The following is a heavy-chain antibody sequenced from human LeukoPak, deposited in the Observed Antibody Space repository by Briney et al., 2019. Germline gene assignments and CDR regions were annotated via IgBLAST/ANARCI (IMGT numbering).Heavy chain of an antibody. CDR3: ARDLAYYANYFDY. D-gene: IGHD3-3*01. CDR1: GYTFTIYG. Sequence: ASVKVSCKASGYTFTIYGISWVRQAPGHGLEWMGWISAYNGNTNYAQKLQGRVTMTTDTSTSTAYMELRNLRSEDTAVYYCARDLAYYANYFDYWGQGTLVTVSS. CDR2: ISAYNGNT. V-gene: IGHV1-18*01. J-gene: IGHJ4*02.